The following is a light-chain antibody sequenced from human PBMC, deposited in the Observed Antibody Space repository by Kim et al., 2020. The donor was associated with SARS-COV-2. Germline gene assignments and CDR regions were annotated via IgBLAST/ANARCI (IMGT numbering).Light chain of an antibody. CDR1: KLGDKY. CDR2: QDS. CDR3: QAWDSSTADVV. Sequence: PGQTARITFSGDKLGDKYACWYQQKPGQSPVLVIYQDSKRPSGIPERFSGSNSGNTATLTISGTQAMDEADYYCQAWDSSTADVVFGGGTQLTVL. J-gene: IGLJ2*01. V-gene: IGLV3-1*01.